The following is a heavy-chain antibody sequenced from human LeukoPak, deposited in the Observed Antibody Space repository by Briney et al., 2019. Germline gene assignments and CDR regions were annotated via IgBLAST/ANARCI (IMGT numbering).Heavy chain of an antibody. CDR3: ARAYLYDSSGYYSTKGYFDY. CDR1: GYTFTGYY. J-gene: IGHJ4*02. Sequence: GASVKVSCKASGYTFTGYYMHWVRQAPGQGLEWMGWINPNSGGTNYAQKFQGRVPMTRDTSISTAYMELSRLRSDDTAVYYCARAYLYDSSGYYSTKGYFDYWGQGTLVTVSS. V-gene: IGHV1-2*02. CDR2: INPNSGGT. D-gene: IGHD3-22*01.